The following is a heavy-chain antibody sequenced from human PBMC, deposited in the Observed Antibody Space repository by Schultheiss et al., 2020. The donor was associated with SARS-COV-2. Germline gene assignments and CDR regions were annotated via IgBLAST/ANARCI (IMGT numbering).Heavy chain of an antibody. CDR3: AREVAAAETPYFQH. J-gene: IGHJ1*01. CDR1: GGSISSGYY. Sequence: SETLSLTCTVSGGSISSGYYWGWIRQPPGKGLEWIGSIYHSGSTNYNPSLKSRVTISVDTSKNQFSLKLSSVTAADTAVYYCAREVAAAETPYFQHWGQGTLVTVSS. D-gene: IGHD6-13*01. CDR2: IYHSGST. V-gene: IGHV4-38-2*02.